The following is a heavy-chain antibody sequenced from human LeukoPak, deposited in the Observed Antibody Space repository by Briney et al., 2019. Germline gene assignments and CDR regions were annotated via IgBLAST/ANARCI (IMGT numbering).Heavy chain of an antibody. CDR2: INWNGGST. CDR1: GFTFDDYG. D-gene: IGHD2-15*01. Sequence: GGSLRLSCAASGFTFDDYGMSWVRQAPGKGLEWVSGINWNGGSTGYADSVKGRFTVSRDNAKNSLYLQMNSLRAEDTALYYCAKDVGSWYYFDYWGQGTLVTASS. J-gene: IGHJ4*02. V-gene: IGHV3-20*04. CDR3: AKDVGSWYYFDY.